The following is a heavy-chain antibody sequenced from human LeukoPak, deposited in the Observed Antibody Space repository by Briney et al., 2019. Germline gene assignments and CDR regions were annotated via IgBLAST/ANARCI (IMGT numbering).Heavy chain of an antibody. D-gene: IGHD4-17*01. J-gene: IGHJ2*01. Sequence: SETLSLTCAVYGGSFSGYYWSWIRQPPGKGLEWIGEINHSGSTNYNPSLKSRVTISVDTSKNQFSLKPSSVTAADTAVYYCARRLMTTVTTARRSGWYFDLWGRGTLVTVSS. V-gene: IGHV4-34*01. CDR2: INHSGST. CDR1: GGSFSGYY. CDR3: ARRLMTTVTTARRSGWYFDL.